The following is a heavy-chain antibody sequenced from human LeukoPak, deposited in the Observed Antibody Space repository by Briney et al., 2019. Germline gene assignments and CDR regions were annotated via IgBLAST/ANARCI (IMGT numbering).Heavy chain of an antibody. D-gene: IGHD2-2*01. V-gene: IGHV1-69*13. J-gene: IGHJ4*02. CDR3: ARGDEHCSSTSCYVLPFDY. CDR2: IIPIFGTA. CDR1: GGTFSSYA. Sequence: SVKVSCKASGGTFSSYAISWVRQAPGQGLEWMGGIIPIFGTASYAQKFQGRVTITADESTSTAYMELSSLRSEDTAVYYCARGDEHCSSTSCYVLPFDYWGQGTLVTVSS.